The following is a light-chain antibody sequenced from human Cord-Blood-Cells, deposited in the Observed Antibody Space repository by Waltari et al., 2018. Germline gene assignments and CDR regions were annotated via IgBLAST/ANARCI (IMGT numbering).Light chain of an antibody. CDR2: DVS. V-gene: IGLV2-14*03. CDR1: SSDVGGYNY. Sequence: QSALTQPASVSGSPGQSITISCTGTSSDVGGYNYVSWYQHHPGKAPQLMIYDVSNRASGVSNRVSGSKSRNTASLTIPGLQAEDEADYYCSSYTSSSTWVFGGGTKLTVL. J-gene: IGLJ3*02. CDR3: SSYTSSSTWV.